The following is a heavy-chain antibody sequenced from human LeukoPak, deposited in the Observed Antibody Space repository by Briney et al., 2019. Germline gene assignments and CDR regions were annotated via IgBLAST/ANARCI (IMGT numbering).Heavy chain of an antibody. J-gene: IGHJ3*02. CDR3: ARDWWDYYDSSGYYYVAVSHAFDI. CDR1: GFTFSSYA. Sequence: GRSLRLSCAASGFTFSSYAMHWVRQAPGKGLEWVAVISYDGSNKYYADSVKGRFTISRDNSKNTLYLQMNSLRAEDTAVYYCARDWWDYYDSSGYYYVAVSHAFDIWGQGTMVTVSS. CDR2: ISYDGSNK. V-gene: IGHV3-30*04. D-gene: IGHD3-22*01.